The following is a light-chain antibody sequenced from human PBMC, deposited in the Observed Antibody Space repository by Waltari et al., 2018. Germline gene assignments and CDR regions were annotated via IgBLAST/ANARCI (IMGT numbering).Light chain of an antibody. V-gene: IGKV1-27*01. Sequence: DIQMTQSPSSLSASVGDRVTVTCRASQGINKELSWYQQKPGKAPTLLIYAASCLQTGVSSRFSGSGSGAGFTPTITSLQPENVETYYCQQDYTTPWTFGQGTKVEIK. CDR1: QGINKE. CDR3: QQDYTTPWT. J-gene: IGKJ1*01. CDR2: AAS.